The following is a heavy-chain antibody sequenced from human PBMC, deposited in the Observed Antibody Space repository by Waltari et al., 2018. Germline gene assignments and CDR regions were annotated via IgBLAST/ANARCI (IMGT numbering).Heavy chain of an antibody. Sequence: QVQLAQSGSELKKPGASVKISCKASGYNFTDYAINWVRQAPGQGLELMGWITTNTGNPTYAQGFTGRCVFSFDTSVSTAYLQITSLKTEDSAVYYCAREVVPPHTIVVNWFDPWGQGTLVTVSS. D-gene: IGHD2-2*01. CDR2: ITTNTGNP. J-gene: IGHJ5*02. CDR1: GYNFTDYA. V-gene: IGHV7-4-1*02. CDR3: AREVVPPHTIVVNWFDP.